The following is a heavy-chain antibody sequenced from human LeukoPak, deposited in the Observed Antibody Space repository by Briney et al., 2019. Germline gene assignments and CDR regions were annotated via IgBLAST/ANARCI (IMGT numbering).Heavy chain of an antibody. V-gene: IGHV4-59*01. J-gene: IGHJ5*02. Sequence: PSETLSLTCTVSGGSISSYYWSWIRQPPGKGLEWIGYIYYSGSTNYNPSLKSRVTISVDTSKNQFSLKLSSVTAADTAVYYCARDLYYYDSSGGGPYNWFDPWGQGTLVTVSS. CDR1: GGSISSYY. CDR3: ARDLYYYDSSGGGPYNWFDP. D-gene: IGHD3-22*01. CDR2: IYYSGST.